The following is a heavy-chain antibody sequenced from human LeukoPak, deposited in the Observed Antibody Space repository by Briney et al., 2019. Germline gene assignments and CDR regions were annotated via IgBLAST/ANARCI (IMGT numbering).Heavy chain of an antibody. D-gene: IGHD1-26*01. CDR1: GFTFDDYA. CDR2: ISWDGGST. J-gene: IGHJ4*02. Sequence: GGSLRLSCAASGFTFDDYAMHWVRQAPGKGLEWVSLISWDGGSTYYADSVKGRFTISRDNSKNSLYLQMNSLRAEDTALYYCARGGRELPLDYWGQGTLVTVSS. V-gene: IGHV3-43D*03. CDR3: ARGGRELPLDY.